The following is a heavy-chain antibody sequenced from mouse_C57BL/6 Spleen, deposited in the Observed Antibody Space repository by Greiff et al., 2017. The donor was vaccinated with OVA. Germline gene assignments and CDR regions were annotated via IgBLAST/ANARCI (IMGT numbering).Heavy chain of an antibody. V-gene: IGHV2-2*01. CDR2: IWSGGST. CDR1: GFSLTSYG. CDR3: AQDPFAY. J-gene: IGHJ3*01. Sequence: QVQLKQSGPGLVQPSQSLSITCTVSGFSLTSYGVHWVRQSPGKGLEWLGVIWSGGSTDYNAAFISRLSISKDNSKSQVFFKMNSLQADDTAIYYCAQDPFAYWGQGTLVTVSA.